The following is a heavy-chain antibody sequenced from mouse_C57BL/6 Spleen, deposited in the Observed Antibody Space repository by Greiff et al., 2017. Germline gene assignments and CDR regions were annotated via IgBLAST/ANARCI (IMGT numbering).Heavy chain of an antibody. CDR3: ARTSFDYKRAMDY. CDR2: IWSGGST. Sequence: VQLQESGPGLVQPSQSLSITCTVSGFSLTSYGVHWVRQSPGKGLEWLGVIWSGGSTDYNAAFISRLSISEDNSNSQIFFKMNSLQADDTAIYYCARTSFDYKRAMDYWGQGTSVTVSS. J-gene: IGHJ4*01. D-gene: IGHD2-4*01. V-gene: IGHV2-2*01. CDR1: GFSLTSYG.